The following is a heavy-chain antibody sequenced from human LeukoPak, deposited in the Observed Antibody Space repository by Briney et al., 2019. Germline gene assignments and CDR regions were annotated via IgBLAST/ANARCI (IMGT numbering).Heavy chain of an antibody. V-gene: IGHV3-11*06. Sequence: GGSLRLSCSASGFTFSDYYMSWIRQAPGKGLEWVSYITSSTSSTNYADSVKGRFTISRDNAKNSLYLQMDSLRAEDTAVYYCARAPHYCSGGTCYDYWGQGTLVTVSS. CDR3: ARAPHYCSGGTCYDY. D-gene: IGHD2-15*01. CDR2: ITSSTSST. J-gene: IGHJ4*02. CDR1: GFTFSDYY.